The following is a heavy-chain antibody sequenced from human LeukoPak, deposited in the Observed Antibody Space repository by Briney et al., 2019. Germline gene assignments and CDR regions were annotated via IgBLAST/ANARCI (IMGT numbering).Heavy chain of an antibody. Sequence: SQTLSLTCAISGDSVSSNSAAWNWIRQSPSRGLEWLGRTYYRSRWYNDYAVSVKSRITINPDTSKNQFSLQLNSVTPEDTAVYYCARDLSGYSGYDSYYFDYWGQGTLVTVSS. CDR1: GDSVSSNSAA. J-gene: IGHJ4*02. CDR2: TYYRSRWYN. CDR3: ARDLSGYSGYDSYYFDY. V-gene: IGHV6-1*01. D-gene: IGHD5-12*01.